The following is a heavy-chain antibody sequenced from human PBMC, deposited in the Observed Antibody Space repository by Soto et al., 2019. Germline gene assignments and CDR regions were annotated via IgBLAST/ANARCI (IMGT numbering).Heavy chain of an antibody. CDR2: IYPGDSDT. V-gene: IGHV5-51*01. Sequence: TGESLKISCKGSGYSFTSYWIGWVRQMPGKGLEWMGIIYPGDSDTRYSPSFQGQVTISADKSISTAYLQWSSLKASDTAMYYCARAGYCSGGSCRMNYYYYGMDVWGQGTTVTVSS. CDR3: ARAGYCSGGSCRMNYYYYGMDV. CDR1: GYSFTSYW. D-gene: IGHD2-15*01. J-gene: IGHJ6*02.